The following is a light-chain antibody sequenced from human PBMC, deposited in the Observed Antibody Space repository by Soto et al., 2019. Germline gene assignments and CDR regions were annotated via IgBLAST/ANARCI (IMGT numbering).Light chain of an antibody. CDR2: GAS. CDR1: QSISSN. J-gene: IGKJ1*01. CDR3: QQRSNWPPT. Sequence: EIVMTQSPATLSVSPGERATLSCRASQSISSNLAWYQQKPGQAPRLLISGASTRATGIPARFSGSGSGTDFTLTISSLQSEDFAVYYCQQRSNWPPTFGQGTKVEIK. V-gene: IGKV3-15*01.